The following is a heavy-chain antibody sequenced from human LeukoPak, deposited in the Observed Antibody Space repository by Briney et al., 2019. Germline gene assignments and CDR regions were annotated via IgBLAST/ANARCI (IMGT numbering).Heavy chain of an antibody. V-gene: IGHV4-39*01. CDR3: ARVIAAAATGVDY. Sequence: PSETLSLTCAVYGGSFRGYYWGWIRQPPGKGLEWIGSIYYSGSTYYNPSLKSRVTISVDTSKNQFSLKLSSVTAADTAVYYCARVIAAAATGVDYWGQGTLVTVSS. CDR2: IYYSGST. J-gene: IGHJ4*02. CDR1: GGSFRGYY. D-gene: IGHD6-13*01.